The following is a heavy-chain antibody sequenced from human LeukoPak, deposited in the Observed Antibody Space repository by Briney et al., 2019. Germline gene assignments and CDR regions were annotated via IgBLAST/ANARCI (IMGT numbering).Heavy chain of an antibody. V-gene: IGHV1-8*01. CDR2: MNPNSGNT. CDR1: GYTFTSYD. CDR3: ARGPFSRRSRLLWGNWFDP. Sequence: GASVKVSCKASGYTFTSYDINWVRQATGQGLEWMGWMNPNSGNTGYAQKFQGRVTMARNTSISTAYMELSSLRSEDTAVYYCARGPFSRRSRLLWGNWFDPWGQGTLVTVSS. J-gene: IGHJ5*02. D-gene: IGHD2-2*01.